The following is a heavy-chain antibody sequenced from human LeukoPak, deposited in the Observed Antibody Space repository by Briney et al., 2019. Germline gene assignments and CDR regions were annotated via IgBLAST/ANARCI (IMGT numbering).Heavy chain of an antibody. CDR1: GFTFSSYA. CDR3: AKSSSGSYYNLIDY. D-gene: IGHD3-10*01. Sequence: GGSLRLSCAASGFTFSSYAMSWVRQAPGKGLEWVSAISGSGGSTYYADSVKGRVTISRDNSKNTLYLQMNSLRAEDTAVYYCAKSSSGSYYNLIDYWGQGTLVTVSS. J-gene: IGHJ4*02. V-gene: IGHV3-23*01. CDR2: ISGSGGST.